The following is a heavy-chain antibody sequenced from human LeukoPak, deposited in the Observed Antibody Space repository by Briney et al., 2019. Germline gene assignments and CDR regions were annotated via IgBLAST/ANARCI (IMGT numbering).Heavy chain of an antibody. D-gene: IGHD3-10*01. V-gene: IGHV4-39*07. CDR2: IYYSGST. J-gene: IGHJ3*02. CDR3: ARDVWFGQGAFDI. Sequence: PSETLSLTCTVSGGSISSSSYYWGWIRQPPGKGLEWIGSIYYSGSTYYNPSLKSRVTISVDTSKNQFSLKLSSVTAADTAVYYCARDVWFGQGAFDIWGQGTMVTVSS. CDR1: GGSISSSSYY.